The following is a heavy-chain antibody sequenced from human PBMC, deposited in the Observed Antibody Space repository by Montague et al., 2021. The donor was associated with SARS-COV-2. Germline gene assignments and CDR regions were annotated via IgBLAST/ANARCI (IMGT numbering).Heavy chain of an antibody. D-gene: IGHD6-13*01. CDR3: TRDRGIAAADNYYYGMDV. V-gene: IGHV4-59*13. J-gene: IGHJ6*02. CDR2: ISDSGRT. CDR1: GDSIRSYH. Sequence: SETLSLTCTVSGDSIRSYHWTWIRQPPGGGLEWIARISDSGRTXXXPSXXXRVTISVDTSKNQFFLNLRSMVAADTAIYYCTRDRGIAAADNYYYGMDVWGPGTTVTVSS.